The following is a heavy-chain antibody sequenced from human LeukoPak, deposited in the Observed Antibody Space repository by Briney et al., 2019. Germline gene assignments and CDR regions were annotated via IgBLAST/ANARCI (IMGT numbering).Heavy chain of an antibody. Sequence: GGSLRLSCAASGFTFSSYAMSWVRQAPGKGLEWVSAISGSGGSTYYADHVKGRITISRDNTKNTLELQMNSLRAEDTAVYCCAKKKVIPRSYYDYWGQGTLVTVSS. CDR2: ISGSGGST. CDR1: GFTFSSYA. CDR3: AKKKVIPRSYYDY. D-gene: IGHD3-10*01. J-gene: IGHJ4*02. V-gene: IGHV3-23*01.